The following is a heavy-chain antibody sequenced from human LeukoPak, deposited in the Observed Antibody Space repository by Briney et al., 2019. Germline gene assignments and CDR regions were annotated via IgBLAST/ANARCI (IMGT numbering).Heavy chain of an antibody. CDR3: AKELYGTTWFDY. CDR1: GFTFSSYG. J-gene: IGHJ5*01. D-gene: IGHD2-8*01. CDR2: ISYDGTNK. V-gene: IGHV3-30*18. Sequence: GRSLRLSCAASGFTFSSYGMHWVRQAPGKGLEWVAVISYDGTNKFYADSVKGRFTISRDNSKNTLFLQMNSLRAGDTAVYYCAKELYGTTWFDYWGQGTLVTVSS.